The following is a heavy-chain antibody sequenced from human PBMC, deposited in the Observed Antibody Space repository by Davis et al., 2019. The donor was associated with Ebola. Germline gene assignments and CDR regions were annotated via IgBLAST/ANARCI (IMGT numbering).Heavy chain of an antibody. CDR2: IYWDDDK. D-gene: IGHD3-10*01. Sequence: GPTLVKPTQTLTLTCTFSGFSLSTSGMGVGWIRQPPGKALEWLALIYWDDDKRYSPSLKSRLTITKDTSKNQVVLTMINMDPVDTATYYCAHRLGRFGEWNFDYWGLGTLVTVSS. J-gene: IGHJ4*02. CDR3: AHRLGRFGEWNFDY. V-gene: IGHV2-5*02. CDR1: GFSLSTSGMG.